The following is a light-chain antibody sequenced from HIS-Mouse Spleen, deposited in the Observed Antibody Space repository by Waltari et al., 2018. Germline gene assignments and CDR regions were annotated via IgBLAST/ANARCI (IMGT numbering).Light chain of an antibody. V-gene: IGKV3-11*01. J-gene: IGKJ3*01. CDR1: QSVSSY. CDR2: DAS. CDR3: QQRSNWPGIT. Sequence: EIVLTQSPATLSLSPGERATLSCRASQSVSSYLAWYQQKPGQAPRLLIYDASNRATGIPARFSGHGSGTDFTLTISSLEPEDFAVYYCQQRSNWPGITFGPGTKVDIK.